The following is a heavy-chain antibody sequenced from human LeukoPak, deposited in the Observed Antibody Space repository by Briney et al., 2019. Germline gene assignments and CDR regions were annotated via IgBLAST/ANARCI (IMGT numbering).Heavy chain of an antibody. J-gene: IGHJ6*02. Sequence: GGSLGLSCAASGFTFSDYYMSWIRQTPGKGLEWLSYITGGGTTIYHADSVKGRFTISRDNAKNALYLQMNSLRAEDTAVYYCAREWRTDSVHYYYYYGLDVWGQGTTVTVSS. D-gene: IGHD3-3*01. CDR1: GFTFSDYY. CDR2: ITGGGTTI. CDR3: AREWRTDSVHYYYYYGLDV. V-gene: IGHV3-11*01.